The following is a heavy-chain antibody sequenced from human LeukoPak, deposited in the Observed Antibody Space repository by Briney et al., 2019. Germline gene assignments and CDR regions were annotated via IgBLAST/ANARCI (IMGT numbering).Heavy chain of an antibody. J-gene: IGHJ4*02. CDR3: TTEAYSGSFPGY. V-gene: IGHV3-15*01. CDR1: GFTFSNAW. D-gene: IGHD1-26*01. Sequence: GGSLRLSCAASGFTFSNAWMSWVRQAPGKGLEWVGRIKSKTDGGTTNYAAPVKGRFTISRDDSKNTLYLQMNSLKTEDTAVYYCTTEAYSGSFPGYWGQGTLVTASS. CDR2: IKSKTDGGTT.